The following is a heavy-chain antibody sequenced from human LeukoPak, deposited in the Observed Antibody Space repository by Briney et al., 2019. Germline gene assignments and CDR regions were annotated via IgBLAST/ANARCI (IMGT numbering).Heavy chain of an antibody. CDR3: ARAGPTTAAYKSQYYYYYDIMDV. J-gene: IGHJ6*04. Sequence: SVKVSFTDSGDTFIIYAISWVRHGPGRGLEWMGGTITNIGTTNYAQKFQGRVTTTADKSTSTAYMELSSLRSEDTAVYYCARAGPTTAAYKSQYYYYYDIMDVWGKGTTVIVSS. V-gene: IGHV1-69*06. D-gene: IGHD1-1*01. CDR2: TITNIGTT. CDR1: GDTFIIYA.